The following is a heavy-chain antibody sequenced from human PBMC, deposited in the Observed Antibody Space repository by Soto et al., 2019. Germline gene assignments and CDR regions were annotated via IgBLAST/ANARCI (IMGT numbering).Heavy chain of an antibody. Sequence: PGGSLRLSCAASGFTFSTYWMHWVRQAPGKGLVWVSRINSDGRTTNYADSVKGRFTMSRDNAKNTLYLQMYSLRAGDTAVYYCATGPRYYAVDAWGQGTTVTFSS. CDR1: GFTFSTYW. CDR2: INSDGRTT. V-gene: IGHV3-74*01. J-gene: IGHJ6*02. CDR3: ATGPRYYAVDA. D-gene: IGHD1-20*01.